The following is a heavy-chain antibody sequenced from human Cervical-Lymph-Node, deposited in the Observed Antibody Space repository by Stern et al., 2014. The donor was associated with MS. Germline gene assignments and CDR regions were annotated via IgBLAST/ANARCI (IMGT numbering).Heavy chain of an antibody. V-gene: IGHV1-69*01. Sequence: DQLVESGAEVKKPGSSLKVSCKGSGGSFNNYAISWVRQAPGQGLEWMGGIIPIFATPDYAQKFQGRVTITADEPTSTAYMELSSLTSEDTAVYYCARGAVNWSGSPRRYFYYGMDVWGQGTTVTVSS. D-gene: IGHD3-3*01. J-gene: IGHJ6*02. CDR2: IIPIFATP. CDR3: ARGAVNWSGSPRRYFYYGMDV. CDR1: GGSFNNYA.